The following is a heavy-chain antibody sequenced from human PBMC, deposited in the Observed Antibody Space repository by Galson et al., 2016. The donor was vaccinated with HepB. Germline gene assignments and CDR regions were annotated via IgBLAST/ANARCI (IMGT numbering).Heavy chain of an antibody. V-gene: IGHV4-30-4*01. D-gene: IGHD3-9*01. CDR1: GGSISSGDYY. Sequence: TLSLTCAVYGGSISSGDYYWSWIRQPPGKGLEWIGYIYYSGSTYYNPSLKSRVTISVDTSKNQFSLKLSSVTAADTAVYYCARGDDILTGTYYFDYWGQGTLVTVSS. CDR3: ARGDDILTGTYYFDY. CDR2: IYYSGST. J-gene: IGHJ4*02.